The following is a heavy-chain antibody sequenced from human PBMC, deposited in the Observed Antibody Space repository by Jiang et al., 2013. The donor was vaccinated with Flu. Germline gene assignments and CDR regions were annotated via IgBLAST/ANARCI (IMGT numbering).Heavy chain of an antibody. D-gene: IGHD2-8*02. V-gene: IGHV1-69*01. J-gene: IGHJ6*03. CDR3: ARDRTVRVPPLSDYYYYYMDV. CDR1: GGTFSSYA. Sequence: VQLVESGAEVKKPGSSVKVSCKASGGTFSSYAISWVRQAPGQGLEWMGGIIPIFGTANYAQKFQGRVAITADESTSTAYMELSSLRSEDTAVYYCARDRTVRVPPLSDYYYYYMDVWGKGTTVTVSS. CDR2: IIPIFGTA.